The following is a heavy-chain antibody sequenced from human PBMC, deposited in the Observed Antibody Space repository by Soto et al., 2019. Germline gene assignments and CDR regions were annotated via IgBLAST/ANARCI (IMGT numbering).Heavy chain of an antibody. J-gene: IGHJ3*01. D-gene: IGHD3-10*01. CDR3: ARVWGGAFDF. V-gene: IGHV4-59*01. CDR1: GGSISSYY. Sequence: SATLSLTCTVSGGSISSYYWSWIRQPPGKGLEWIGYIYYSGSTNYNPSLKSRVTISVDTSKNQFSLKLSSVTAADTAVYYCARVWGGAFDFWGQGTMVTVSS. CDR2: IYYSGST.